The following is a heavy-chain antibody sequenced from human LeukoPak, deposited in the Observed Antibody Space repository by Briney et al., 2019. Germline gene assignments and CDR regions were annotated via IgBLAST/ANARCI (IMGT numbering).Heavy chain of an antibody. Sequence: PSETLSLTCAVYGGSFSGYYWSWIRQPPGKGLEWIGYIYYSGSTYYNPSLKSRVTISVDTSKNQFSLKLSSVTAADTAVYYCARDSLPGTYWGQGTLVTVSS. D-gene: IGHD3-10*01. V-gene: IGHV4-30-4*01. CDR1: GGSFSGYY. J-gene: IGHJ4*02. CDR3: ARDSLPGTY. CDR2: IYYSGST.